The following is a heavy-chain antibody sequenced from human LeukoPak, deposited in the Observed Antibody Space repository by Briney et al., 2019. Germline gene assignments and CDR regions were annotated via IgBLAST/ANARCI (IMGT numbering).Heavy chain of an antibody. Sequence: ASVKVSCKASGYTFTSYYMHWVRQAPGQGLEWMGIINPSGGSTSYAQKFQGRVTMTEDTSTDTAYMELSSLRSEDTAVYYCATGYYDSSGYYLFDYWGQGTLVTVSS. CDR3: ATGYYDSSGYYLFDY. J-gene: IGHJ4*02. D-gene: IGHD3-22*01. CDR1: GYTFTSYY. CDR2: INPSGGST. V-gene: IGHV1-46*01.